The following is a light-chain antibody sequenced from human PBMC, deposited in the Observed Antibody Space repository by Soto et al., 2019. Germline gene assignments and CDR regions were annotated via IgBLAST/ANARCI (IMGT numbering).Light chain of an antibody. CDR1: QSVSNN. CDR2: GAF. CDR3: QQYNNWPPLT. J-gene: IGKJ4*01. Sequence: EIVLTQAPGTLSLSPGERATLSCRASQSVSNNYLAWYQQKSGQAPRLLIYGAFSRANGIPVRFSGSGSGTEFTLTISSLQSEDFAVYYCQQYNNWPPLTFGGGSKVDIK. V-gene: IGKV3D-15*01.